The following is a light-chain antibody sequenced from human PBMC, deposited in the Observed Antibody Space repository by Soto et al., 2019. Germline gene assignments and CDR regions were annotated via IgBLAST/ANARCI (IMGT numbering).Light chain of an antibody. CDR1: QSVLYSSNNKNF. CDR2: WAS. Sequence: DIVMTPSPDSLAVSLGERATLNCKSSQSVLYSSNNKNFLAWYQQKPGQPPKLLIYWASTRESGVPDRFSGSGSGTDFTLTISSLQAEDVAVYYCQQYYSTPYTFGQGTK. CDR3: QQYYSTPYT. J-gene: IGKJ2*01. V-gene: IGKV4-1*01.